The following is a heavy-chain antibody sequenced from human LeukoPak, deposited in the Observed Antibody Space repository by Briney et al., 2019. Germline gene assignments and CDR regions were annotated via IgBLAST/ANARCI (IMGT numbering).Heavy chain of an antibody. CDR2: IYYSGST. D-gene: IGHD6-13*01. J-gene: IGHJ4*02. CDR1: GGSISRSDHY. V-gene: IGHV4-39*01. CDR3: ARQPLRTYTSSWSWDY. Sequence: SQTLSLTCSVSGGSISRSDHYWSWIRQPPGKGLEWIGSIYYSGSTYYNPSLQSRVTISVDTSKNHFSLKLSSVTAADTAVYHCARQPLRTYTSSWSWDYWGQGTLVTVSS.